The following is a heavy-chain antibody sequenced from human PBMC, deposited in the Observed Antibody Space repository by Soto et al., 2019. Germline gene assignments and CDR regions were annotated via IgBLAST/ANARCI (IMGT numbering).Heavy chain of an antibody. CDR2: INHSGST. CDR1: GGSFSGYY. D-gene: IGHD3-10*01. J-gene: IGHJ6*02. CDR3: ARGRKRVRGATRDYYYGMDV. V-gene: IGHV4-34*01. Sequence: LSLTCAVYGGSFSGYYWSWIRQPPGKGLEWIGEINHSGSTNYNPSLKSRVTISVDTSKNQFSLKLSSVTAADTAVYYCARGRKRVRGATRDYYYGMDVWGQGTTVTVSS.